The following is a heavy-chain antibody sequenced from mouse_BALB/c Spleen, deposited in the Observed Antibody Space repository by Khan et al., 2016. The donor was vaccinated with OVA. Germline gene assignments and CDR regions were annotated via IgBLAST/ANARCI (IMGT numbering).Heavy chain of an antibody. D-gene: IGHD1-1*01. CDR3: ARNTQRMTTVMDY. J-gene: IGHJ4*01. Sequence: VELVESGPGLVAPSQSLSITCTVSGFSLTGYGVHWVRQPPGKGLEWLVVIWSDGKTTYNSTLKSRLSISKDNSKSQVFLKMNSLQTDDTAMYDCARNTQRMTTVMDYWGQGTLVTVSS. CDR2: IWSDGKT. V-gene: IGHV2-6*02. CDR1: GFSLTGYG.